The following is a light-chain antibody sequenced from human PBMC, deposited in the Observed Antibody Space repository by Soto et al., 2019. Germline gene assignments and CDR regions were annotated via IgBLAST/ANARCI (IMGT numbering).Light chain of an antibody. V-gene: IGLV2-14*01. CDR3: GSFTTSRIWV. CDR1: SSDFGVDKY. CDR2: GVN. J-gene: IGLJ3*02. Sequence: QSVLTQPASVSGSPGQSITVSCTGSSSDFGVDKYVSWYQQQPGKGPNLLIYGVNSRPSGISNRFSGSKSGNTASLTISGLQVEDEAEYFCGSFTTSRIWVFGGGTKLTVL.